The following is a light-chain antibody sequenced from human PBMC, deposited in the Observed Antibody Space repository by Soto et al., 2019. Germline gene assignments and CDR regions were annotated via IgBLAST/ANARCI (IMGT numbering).Light chain of an antibody. CDR1: DSNIGRYF. J-gene: IGLJ1*01. CDR2: DND. V-gene: IGLV1-51*01. Sequence: QSVLTQPPSVSAAPGQKVTISCSGSDSNIGRYFVSWYQQFPGTAPKLLIYDNDKRPSGIPYRFSGSKSGASATLGITGLQTGDEADYYCGTWDSSLSAGVFGSGTKLTVL. CDR3: GTWDSSLSAGV.